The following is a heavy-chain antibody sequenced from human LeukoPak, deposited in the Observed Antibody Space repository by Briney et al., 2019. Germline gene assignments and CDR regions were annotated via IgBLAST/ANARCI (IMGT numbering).Heavy chain of an antibody. CDR2: IYTSGST. V-gene: IGHV4-61*02. D-gene: IGHD4-17*01. CDR1: GVSISSGSYY. CDR3: ASRTGDYSLGFAFDI. Sequence: NPSETLSLTCTGSGVSISSGSYYWSWIRQPAGKGLEWIGRIYTSGSTNYNPSLKSRVTISVDTSKNQFSLKLSSVTAADTAVYYCASRTGDYSLGFAFDIWGQGTMVTVSS. J-gene: IGHJ3*02.